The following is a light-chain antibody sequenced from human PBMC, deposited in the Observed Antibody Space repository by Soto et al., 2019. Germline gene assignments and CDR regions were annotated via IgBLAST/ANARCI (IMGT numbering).Light chain of an antibody. CDR3: QQYNSYPLT. J-gene: IGKJ4*01. Sequence: NKINITCRASQSISSWLAWYQQKPGKAPKLLIYKASSLESGVPSRFSGSGSGTEFTLTISSLQPDDFATYYCQQYNSYPLTFGGGTKVEIK. CDR2: KAS. V-gene: IGKV1-5*03. CDR1: QSISSW.